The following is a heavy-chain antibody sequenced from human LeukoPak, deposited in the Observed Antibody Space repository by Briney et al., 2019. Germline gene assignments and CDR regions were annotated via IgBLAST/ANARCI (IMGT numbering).Heavy chain of an antibody. CDR1: GGSISSGGYY. CDR3: ARASRYYYDSSGYYYTYYFDY. J-gene: IGHJ4*02. CDR2: IYYSGST. Sequence: PSETLSLTCTVSGGSISSGGYYWSWIRQHPGKGLEWIGYIYYSGSTYYNPSLKSRVTISVDTSKNQFSLKLSSVTAADTAVYYCARASRYYYDSSGYYYTYYFDYRGQGTLVTVSS. V-gene: IGHV4-31*03. D-gene: IGHD3-22*01.